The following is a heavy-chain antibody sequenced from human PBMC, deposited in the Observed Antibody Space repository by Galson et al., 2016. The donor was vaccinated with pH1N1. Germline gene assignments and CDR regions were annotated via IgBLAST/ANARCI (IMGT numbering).Heavy chain of an antibody. CDR2: ISPSGENT. CDR1: GFTYNNYA. Sequence: SLRLSCAASGFTYNNYALAWVRQAPGKGLEYVSSISPSGENTYYADSVKGRYTISRDNSEHSVSLQLDSLRAEDTAVYYCAGHLFSASESPFEYWGQGALVTVSS. V-gene: IGHV3-23*01. CDR3: AGHLFSASESPFEY. J-gene: IGHJ4*02. D-gene: IGHD3-16*01.